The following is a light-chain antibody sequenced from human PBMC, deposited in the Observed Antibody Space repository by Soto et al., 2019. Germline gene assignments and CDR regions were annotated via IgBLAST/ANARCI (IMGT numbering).Light chain of an antibody. CDR1: QSVSSN. CDR3: QQYGGSPT. Sequence: EIVMTQSPATLSVSQGERATLSCRASQSVSSNLAWYQQKPGQAPRLLISGASSRATGIPDRFSGSGSGTDFTLTISRLDPEDFAVYSCQQYGGSPTFGQGTKV. CDR2: GAS. J-gene: IGKJ1*01. V-gene: IGKV3-20*01.